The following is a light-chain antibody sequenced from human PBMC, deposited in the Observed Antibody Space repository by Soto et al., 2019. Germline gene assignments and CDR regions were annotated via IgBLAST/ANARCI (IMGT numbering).Light chain of an antibody. CDR2: AAS. CDR3: QQYSSYSAWT. J-gene: IGKJ1*01. Sequence: DIQMTQSPSSLSASVGDRVTITCRASQSISSYLNWYQQKPGKAPKLLIYAASTLQSGVPPRFSGSGTATEFTLTIRSLQPDDIATYYCQQYSSYSAWTFGPGTKVDIK. CDR1: QSISSY. V-gene: IGKV1-39*01.